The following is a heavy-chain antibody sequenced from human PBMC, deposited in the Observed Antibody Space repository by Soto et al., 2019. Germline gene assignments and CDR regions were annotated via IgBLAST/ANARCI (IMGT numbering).Heavy chain of an antibody. CDR2: IYYSGST. Sequence: KPSETLSLTCTVSGGSISSGDYYWSWIRQPPGKGLEWIGYIYYSGSTYYNPSLKSRVTISVDTSKNQFSLKLSSVTAADTAVYYCARGKVVAAHRDAFDIWGQGTMVTVSS. CDR1: GGSISSGDYY. J-gene: IGHJ3*02. D-gene: IGHD2-15*01. V-gene: IGHV4-30-4*01. CDR3: ARGKVVAAHRDAFDI.